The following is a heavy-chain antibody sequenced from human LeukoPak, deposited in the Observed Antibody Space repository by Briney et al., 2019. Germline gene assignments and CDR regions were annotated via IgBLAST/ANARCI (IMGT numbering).Heavy chain of an antibody. J-gene: IGHJ4*02. CDR2: IYYSGST. CDR3: ARHGVGASPVYYFDY. D-gene: IGHD1-26*01. Sequence: SETLSLTCTVSGGSISSSSYYWGWIRQPPGKGLEWIGSIYYSGSTYYNPSLTSRVTISVDTSKNQFSLKLSSVTAADTAVYYCARHGVGASPVYYFDYWGQGTLVTVSS. CDR1: GGSISSSSYY. V-gene: IGHV4-39*01.